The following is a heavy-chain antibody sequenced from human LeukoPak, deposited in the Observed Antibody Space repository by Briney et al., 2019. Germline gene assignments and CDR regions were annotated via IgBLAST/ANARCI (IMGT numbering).Heavy chain of an antibody. Sequence: SGGSLRLSCAASGFTFSSYALSWVRQAPGKGLEWVSAVYGRGSSTYYADSVKGRFTISRDNSNNTLYLQMNSLRAEDTAEYYCAKDLSGSGSYYPLDYWGQGTLVTVSS. V-gene: IGHV3-23*01. CDR1: GFTFSSYA. J-gene: IGHJ4*02. CDR3: AKDLSGSGSYYPLDY. CDR2: VYGRGSST. D-gene: IGHD3-10*01.